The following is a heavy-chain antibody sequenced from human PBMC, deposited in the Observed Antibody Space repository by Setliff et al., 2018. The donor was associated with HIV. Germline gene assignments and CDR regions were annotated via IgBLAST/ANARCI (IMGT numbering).Heavy chain of an antibody. CDR1: GGSIRSFF. V-gene: IGHV4-4*08. Sequence: PSETLSLTCTVSGGSIRSFFWSWIRQPPGKGLEWIGHIYTSGSTNYNPSLKSRVTMSVDTSKNQFSLNLSSVTAADTAVYYCARGGEGLANWGQGTLVTVSS. D-gene: IGHD3-16*01. CDR2: IYTSGST. CDR3: ARGGEGLAN. J-gene: IGHJ4*02.